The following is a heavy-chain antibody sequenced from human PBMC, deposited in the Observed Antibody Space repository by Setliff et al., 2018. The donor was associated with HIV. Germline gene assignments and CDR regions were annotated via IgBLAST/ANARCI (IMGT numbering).Heavy chain of an antibody. J-gene: IGHJ4*02. CDR2: IIPIFGTA. CDR3: ARQDSYSYGYNYFDY. CDR1: GGTFSSYA. Sequence: SVKVSCKASGGTFSSYAISWVRQAPGQGLEWMGGIIPIFGTANYAQKFQGRVTITADESTSTAYMELSSLRSEDTAVYYCARQDSYSYGYNYFDYWGQGTLVTVSS. D-gene: IGHD5-18*01. V-gene: IGHV1-69*13.